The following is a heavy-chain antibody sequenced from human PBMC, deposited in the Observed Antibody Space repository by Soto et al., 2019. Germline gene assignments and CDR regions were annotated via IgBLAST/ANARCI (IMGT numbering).Heavy chain of an antibody. V-gene: IGHV1-2*04. Sequence: GASVKVSCKASGYTFTGYYMHWVRQAPGQGLEWMGWINPNSGGTNYAQKFQGWVTMTRDTSIGTAYMELSRLRSDDTAVYYCARALNGGSPSFKYGMDVWGQGTTVTVSS. D-gene: IGHD2-15*01. CDR2: INPNSGGT. CDR3: ARALNGGSPSFKYGMDV. J-gene: IGHJ6*02. CDR1: GYTFTGYY.